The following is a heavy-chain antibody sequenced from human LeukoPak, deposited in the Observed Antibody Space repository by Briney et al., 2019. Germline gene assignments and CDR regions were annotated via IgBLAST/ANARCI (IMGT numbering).Heavy chain of an antibody. Sequence: SETLSLTCAVYGGSFNGYYWSWIRQPPGKGLEWIGEINHSGSTNYNPSLKSRVTISVDTSKNQFSLKLSSVTAADTAVYYCAREDGYSYYYFDYWGQGTLVTVSS. V-gene: IGHV4-34*01. D-gene: IGHD5-18*01. J-gene: IGHJ4*02. CDR1: GGSFNGYY. CDR3: AREDGYSYYYFDY. CDR2: INHSGST.